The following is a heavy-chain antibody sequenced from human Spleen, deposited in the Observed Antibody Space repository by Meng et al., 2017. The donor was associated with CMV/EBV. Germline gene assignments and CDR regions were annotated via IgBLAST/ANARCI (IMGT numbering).Heavy chain of an antibody. CDR2: INPNSDGA. CDR1: GYPFTSFY. V-gene: IGHV1-2*02. J-gene: IGHJ6*02. D-gene: IGHD7-27*01. CDR3: AREGRIWGDYDYYGMDV. Sequence: ASVKVSCKASGYPFTSFYIHWVRQAPGQGLEWMGSINPNSDGADYAQSFQGRVTLTRDMSIDTAFMELNRLTSDDTAVYYCAREGRIWGDYDYYGMDVWGQGTTVTVSS.